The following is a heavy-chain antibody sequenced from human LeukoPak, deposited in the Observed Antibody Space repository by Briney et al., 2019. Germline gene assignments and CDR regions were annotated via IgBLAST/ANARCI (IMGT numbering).Heavy chain of an antibody. CDR3: ARGGDYSPYNWFDP. Sequence: GASVKVSCKASGYTFTSYYMHWVRQAPGQGLEWMGWINPNSGGTNYAQKFQGRVTMTRDTSISTAYMELSRLRSDDTAVYYCARGGDYSPYNWFDPWGQGTLVTVSS. CDR2: INPNSGGT. V-gene: IGHV1-2*02. CDR1: GYTFTSYY. J-gene: IGHJ5*02. D-gene: IGHD4-11*01.